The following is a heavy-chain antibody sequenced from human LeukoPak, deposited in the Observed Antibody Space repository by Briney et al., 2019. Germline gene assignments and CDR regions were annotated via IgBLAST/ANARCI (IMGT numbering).Heavy chain of an antibody. V-gene: IGHV3-23*01. Sequence: GGSLRLSCAASGFTFSSSAMSWVRQAPGKGLEWVSAISGSGGSTYYADSVKGRFTISRDNSKNTLYLQMNSLRAEDTAVYYCAKARPGRLLLRFLEWLPIGFDYWGQGTLVTVSS. D-gene: IGHD3-3*01. CDR3: AKARPGRLLLRFLEWLPIGFDY. CDR1: GFTFSSSA. CDR2: ISGSGGST. J-gene: IGHJ4*02.